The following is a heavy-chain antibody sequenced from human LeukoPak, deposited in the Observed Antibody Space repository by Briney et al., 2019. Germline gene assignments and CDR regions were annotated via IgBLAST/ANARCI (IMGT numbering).Heavy chain of an antibody. CDR1: GFTFRSYS. J-gene: IGHJ4*02. CDR2: ISSSSSYI. CDR3: ARDGDGYNDLDY. V-gene: IGHV3-21*01. D-gene: IGHD5-24*01. Sequence: GGSLRLSCAASGFTFRSYSMNWVRQAPGKGLEWVSSISSSSSYIYYADSVKGRFTISRDNAKNSLYLQMNSLRAEDTAVYYCARDGDGYNDLDYWGQGTLVTVSS.